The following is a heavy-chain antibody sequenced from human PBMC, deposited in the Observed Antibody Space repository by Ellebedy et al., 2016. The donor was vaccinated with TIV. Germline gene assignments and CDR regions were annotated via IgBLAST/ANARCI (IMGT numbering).Heavy chain of an antibody. CDR1: GFTVSSNF. J-gene: IGHJ4*02. CDR2: IYSGGRT. D-gene: IGHD1-14*01. V-gene: IGHV3-66*01. CDR3: ARDGSARPEQY. Sequence: PGGSLRLSCAASGFTVSSNFMSWVRQAPGKGLEWVSVIYSGGRTHYADSVKGRFPISRDNSKNTVFLQMNSLRPEDTALYYCARDGSARPEQYWGQGTLVTVSS.